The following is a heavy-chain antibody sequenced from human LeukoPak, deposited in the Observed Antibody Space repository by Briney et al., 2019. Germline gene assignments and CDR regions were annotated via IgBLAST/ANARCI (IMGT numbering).Heavy chain of an antibody. CDR3: ATWAFYHSLDV. D-gene: IGHD1-26*01. CDR2: INKDGSAT. V-gene: IGHV3-43*02. CDR1: GFTFDAYA. J-gene: IGHJ6*02. Sequence: GGSLRLSCEASGFTFDAYAMHWVRQAPGKGLEWVSLINKDGSATYYADSVKGRFTISRDNSKNSLYLQMNSLRSEDTALYYCATWAFYHSLDVWGQGTTVMVS.